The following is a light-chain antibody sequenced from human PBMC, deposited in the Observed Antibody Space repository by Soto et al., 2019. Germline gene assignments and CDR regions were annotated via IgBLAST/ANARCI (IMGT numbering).Light chain of an antibody. Sequence: DIPLTQSPSSLSASVGDRVTITCRTSQSIDSYLNWYQQKPGKAPKLLIYTASNLQSGVPSRFSGTRSGTDFTLTISSLQPEDFATYYCQQSYSTPRTFGQGTKV. CDR3: QQSYSTPRT. V-gene: IGKV1-39*01. CDR2: TAS. J-gene: IGKJ1*01. CDR1: QSIDSY.